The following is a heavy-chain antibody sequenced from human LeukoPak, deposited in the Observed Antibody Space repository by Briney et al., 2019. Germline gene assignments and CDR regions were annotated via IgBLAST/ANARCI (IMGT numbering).Heavy chain of an antibody. CDR2: IYYSGST. Sequence: SETLSLTCTVSGGSISSYYRSWIRQPPGKGLEWIGYIYYSGSTNYNPSLKSRVTISVDTSKNQFSLKLSSVTAADTAVYYCARESVAGTRWGQGTLVTVSS. J-gene: IGHJ4*02. V-gene: IGHV4-59*01. D-gene: IGHD6-19*01. CDR3: ARESVAGTR. CDR1: GGSISSYY.